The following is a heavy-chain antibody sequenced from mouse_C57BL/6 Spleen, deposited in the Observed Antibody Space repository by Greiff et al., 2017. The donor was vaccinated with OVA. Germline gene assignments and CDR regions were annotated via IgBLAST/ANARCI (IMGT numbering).Heavy chain of an antibody. D-gene: IGHD1-1*01. CDR2: INPYNGDT. CDR3: ARDYGSSYEVDY. CDR1: GYSFTGYF. J-gene: IGHJ2*01. Sequence: DVQLQESGPELVKPGDSVKISCKASGYSFTGYFMNWVMQSHGKSLEWIGRINPYNGDTFYNQKFKGKATLTVDKSSSTAHMELRSLTSEDSAVYYCARDYGSSYEVDYWGQGTTLTVSS. V-gene: IGHV1-20*01.